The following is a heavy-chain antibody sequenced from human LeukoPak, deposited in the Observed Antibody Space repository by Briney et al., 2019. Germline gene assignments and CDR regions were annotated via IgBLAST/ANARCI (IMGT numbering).Heavy chain of an antibody. CDR3: AHRDTAMVRVDY. V-gene: IGHV3-15*01. J-gene: IGHJ4*02. Sequence: GGSLRLSCAASGFTFRDAGMSWVRQAPGKGLEWVGRIRSETDGGTTDYAAPVKGRFTISRDDSKSTEYLQMSSLKTEDTAVYFCAHRDTAMVRVDYWGQGTLVTVSS. CDR1: GFTFRDAG. CDR2: IRSETDGGTT. D-gene: IGHD5-18*01.